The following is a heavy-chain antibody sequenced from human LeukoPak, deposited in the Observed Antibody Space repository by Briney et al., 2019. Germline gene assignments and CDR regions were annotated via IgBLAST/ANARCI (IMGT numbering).Heavy chain of an antibody. V-gene: IGHV3-23*01. CDR1: GFTFSTYA. Sequence: GSLGLSCATSGFTFSTYAMSWVRQAPGKGLEWVSAISASGVSTYSADSVKGRLTISRDNSKNTLYLQMNSLRAEDTAVYYCAKSLVGVFRGFDPWGQGTLVTVSS. CDR2: ISASGVST. J-gene: IGHJ5*02. CDR3: AKSLVGVFRGFDP. D-gene: IGHD2-8*01.